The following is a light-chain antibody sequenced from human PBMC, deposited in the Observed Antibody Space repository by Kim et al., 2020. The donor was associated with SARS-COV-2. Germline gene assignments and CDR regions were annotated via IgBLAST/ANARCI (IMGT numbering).Light chain of an antibody. Sequence: TRSAAVGDTVTITCRASQTISTWLAWFQQKPGKAPNLLIYKASILYSGVPSRFSGSGSGTEFTLTISSLQPDDFATYYCQQYNSWSFGQGTKLEI. CDR2: KAS. CDR3: QQYNSWS. V-gene: IGKV1-5*03. J-gene: IGKJ2*03. CDR1: QTISTW.